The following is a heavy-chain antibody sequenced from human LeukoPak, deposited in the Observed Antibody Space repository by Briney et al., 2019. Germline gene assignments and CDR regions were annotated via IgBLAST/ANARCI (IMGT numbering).Heavy chain of an antibody. J-gene: IGHJ4*02. CDR2: ISSSGSTI. CDR3: ARAPSEKGAKGLYFDY. V-gene: IGHV3-11*04. D-gene: IGHD1-26*01. CDR1: GFTFSDNY. Sequence: GGSLRLSCAASGFTFSDNYMSWIRQAPGKGLEWVSYISSSGSTIYYADSVKGRFTISRDNAKNSLYLQMNGLRAEDTAVYYCARAPSEKGAKGLYFDYWGQGTLVTVSS.